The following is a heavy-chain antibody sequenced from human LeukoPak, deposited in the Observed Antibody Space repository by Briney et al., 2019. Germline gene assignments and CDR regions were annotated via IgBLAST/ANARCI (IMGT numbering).Heavy chain of an antibody. J-gene: IGHJ4*02. CDR1: GFTFSSYW. CDR2: IKQDGSEK. D-gene: IGHD4-17*01. V-gene: IGHV3-7*01. Sequence: GGSLRLSCAASGFTFSSYWMSWVRQAPGKGLEWVANIKQDGSEKYYVDSVKGRFTISRDNAKNSLYLQMNSLRAEDTAVYYCARPALPAPYGDYSPFDYWGQGTLVTVSS. CDR3: ARPALPAPYGDYSPFDY.